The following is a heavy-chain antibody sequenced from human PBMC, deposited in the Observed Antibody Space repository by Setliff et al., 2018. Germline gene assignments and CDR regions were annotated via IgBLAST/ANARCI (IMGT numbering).Heavy chain of an antibody. Sequence: SETLSLTCSVYGESFSNNYWSWIRQTPGKGLEGIGESNHGGSTSYHPSLKSRLTMSVDTSKNQFSLKLTSVTAADTAVYYCARLGYDPSGLPPTNWFEVWGRGTLVTVSS. CDR1: GESFSNNY. J-gene: IGHJ5*02. D-gene: IGHD3-22*01. CDR2: SNHGGST. CDR3: ARLGYDPSGLPPTNWFEV. V-gene: IGHV4-34*01.